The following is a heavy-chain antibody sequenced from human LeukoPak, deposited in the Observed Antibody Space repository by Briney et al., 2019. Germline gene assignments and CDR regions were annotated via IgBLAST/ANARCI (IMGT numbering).Heavy chain of an antibody. CDR1: GFTFSSYW. D-gene: IGHD2-15*01. CDR2: IKQDGSEK. V-gene: IGHV3-7*01. CDR3: ARVSKLLPNGYYFDY. Sequence: GGSLRLSCAASGFTFSSYWMSWVRQAPGKGPEWVANIKQDGSEKYYVDSVKGRFTISRDNAKNSLYLQMNSLRAEDTAVYYRARVSKLLPNGYYFDYWGQGTLVTVSS. J-gene: IGHJ4*02.